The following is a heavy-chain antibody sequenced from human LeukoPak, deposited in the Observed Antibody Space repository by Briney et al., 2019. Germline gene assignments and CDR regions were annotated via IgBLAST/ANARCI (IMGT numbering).Heavy chain of an antibody. CDR2: MYSGGDT. CDR1: GFTVSDNY. V-gene: IGHV3-53*01. Sequence: GGSLRLSCAASGFTVSDNYMSWVRQGPGKGLEWVSVMYSGGDTYYANSVKGRFTFSRDISKNTLYLQMNDLRTEDTAMYYCARDAPQVPAAGVLASWGQGTLVIVSS. D-gene: IGHD6-13*01. J-gene: IGHJ5*02. CDR3: ARDAPQVPAAGVLAS.